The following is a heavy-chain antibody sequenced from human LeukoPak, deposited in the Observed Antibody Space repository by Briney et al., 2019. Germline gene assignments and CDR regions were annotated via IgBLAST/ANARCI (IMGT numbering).Heavy chain of an antibody. D-gene: IGHD3-10*01. CDR2: ISSGTSTI. J-gene: IGHJ6*03. CDR3: ATNSGPFLDTYYYYYMDV. Sequence: GGSLRLSCAASGFTFSSYDMNWVRQAPGKGLEWVSYISSGTSTIYYADSVKGRFTISRDNAKNSLYLQMNSLRAEDTAVYYCATNSGPFLDTYYYYYMDVWGKGTTVTVSS. V-gene: IGHV3-48*01. CDR1: GFTFSSYD.